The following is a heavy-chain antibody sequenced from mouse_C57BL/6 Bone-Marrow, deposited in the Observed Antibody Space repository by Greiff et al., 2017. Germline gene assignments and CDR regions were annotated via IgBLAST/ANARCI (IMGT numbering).Heavy chain of an antibody. CDR1: GYTFTDYY. V-gene: IGHV1-26*01. J-gene: IGHJ4*01. D-gene: IGHD1-1*01. CDR2: INPNNGGT. Sequence: VQLKESGPELVKPGASVKISCKASGYTFTDYYMNWVKQSHGKSLEWIGDINPNNGGTSYNQKFKGKATLTVDKSSSTAYMELRSLTSEDSAVYYCARNLLLSMDYWGQGTSVTVSS. CDR3: ARNLLLSMDY.